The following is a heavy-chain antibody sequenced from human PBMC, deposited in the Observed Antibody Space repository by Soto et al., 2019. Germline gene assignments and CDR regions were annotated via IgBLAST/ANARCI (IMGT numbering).Heavy chain of an antibody. J-gene: IGHJ6*02. Sequence: ASVKVSFKASGGTFSSYAISWVRQAPGQGLEWMGGIIPIFGTANYAQKFQGRVTITADESTSTAYMELSSLRSEDTAVYYCARDASIAAPRYYYYGMDVWGQGTTVTVSS. CDR1: GGTFSSYA. D-gene: IGHD6-6*01. V-gene: IGHV1-69*13. CDR2: IIPIFGTA. CDR3: ARDASIAAPRYYYYGMDV.